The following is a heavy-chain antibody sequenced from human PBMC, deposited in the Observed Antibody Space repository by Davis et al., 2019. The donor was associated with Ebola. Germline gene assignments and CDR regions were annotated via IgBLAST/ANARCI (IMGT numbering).Heavy chain of an antibody. Sequence: ASVKVSCKASGYTFTSYYMHWVRQAPGQGLEWMGIINPSSGSTSYAQKFQGRVTMTRDTSTSTVYMELSSLRSEDTAVYYCARVDTAMVFDPWGQGTLVTVSS. J-gene: IGHJ5*02. V-gene: IGHV1-46*01. CDR3: ARVDTAMVFDP. CDR1: GYTFTSYY. CDR2: INPSSGST. D-gene: IGHD5-18*01.